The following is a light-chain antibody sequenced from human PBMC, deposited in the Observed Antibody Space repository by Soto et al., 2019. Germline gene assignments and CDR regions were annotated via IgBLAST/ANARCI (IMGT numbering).Light chain of an antibody. CDR3: GTWDTSLSAFYV. Sequence: QSVLTQPPSVSAAPGQTVTISCAGSSSNIGSNYVSWYQHLPGTAPKLLIFDNTKRPSDIPARFSGFKSGTSATLDIAGLQTGDEADYYCGTWDTSLSAFYVFGTGTKLTVL. J-gene: IGLJ1*01. CDR2: DNT. V-gene: IGLV1-51*01. CDR1: SSNIGSNY.